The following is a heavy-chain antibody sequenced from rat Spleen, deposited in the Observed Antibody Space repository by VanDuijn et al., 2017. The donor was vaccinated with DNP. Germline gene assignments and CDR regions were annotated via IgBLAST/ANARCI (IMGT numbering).Heavy chain of an antibody. V-gene: IGHV2-15*01. D-gene: IGHD1-6*01. CDR2: IWSGGSR. CDR1: GFSLTSYD. CDR3: ARDAYSGYSYAMDA. Sequence: QVQLKESGPGLVQPSQTLSLTCTVSGFSLTSYDIHWARPPHGKGLDWIGGIWSGGSRDYNSALKSRLTISRDTSKSQVLLKMSSLQTEDTAMYSCARDAYSGYSYAMDAWGQGTSVTVSS. J-gene: IGHJ4*01.